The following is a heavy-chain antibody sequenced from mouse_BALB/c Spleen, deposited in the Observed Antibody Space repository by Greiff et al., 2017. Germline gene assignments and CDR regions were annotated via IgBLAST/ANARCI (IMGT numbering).Heavy chain of an antibody. CDR3: ARWDWDVRYFDV. D-gene: IGHD4-1*01. V-gene: IGHV5-9-3*01. J-gene: IGHJ1*01. CDR1: GFTFSSYA. CDR2: ISSGGSYT. Sequence: EVQVVESGGGLVKPGGSLKLSCAASGFTFSSYAMSWVRQTPEKRLEWVATISSGGSYTYYPDSVKGRFTISRDNAKNTLYLQMSSLRSEDTAMYYCARWDWDVRYFDVWGAGTTVTVSS.